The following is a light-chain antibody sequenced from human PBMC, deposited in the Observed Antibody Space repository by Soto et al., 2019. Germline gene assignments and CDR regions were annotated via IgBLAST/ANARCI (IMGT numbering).Light chain of an antibody. CDR2: GTS. CDR1: NSNIGTGFD. J-gene: IGLJ1*01. CDR3: SSFTTSRFYV. Sequence: QSVLTQPPSVSGAPGQRVTIACTGNNSNIGTGFDVHWYRHFPGAAPKLLLSGTSHRPSGVPDRFSGSKSGTSASLAITGLQADDEADYYCSSFTTSRFYVFGPGTNSPS. V-gene: IGLV1-40*01.